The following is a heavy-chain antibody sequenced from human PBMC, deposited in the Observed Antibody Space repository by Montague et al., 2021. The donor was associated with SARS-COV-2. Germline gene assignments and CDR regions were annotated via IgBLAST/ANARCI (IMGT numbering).Heavy chain of an antibody. CDR1: GGSFSGYN. V-gene: IGHV4-34*01. CDR2: INHSGST. CDR3: ASANGYYLDY. J-gene: IGHJ4*02. Sequence: SETLSLTCAVSGGSFSGYNWSWIRQPPGQGLEWIGEINHSGSTNYNPSLKSRVTISVDTSTNKFSLTLSFVTAADTAVYYCASANGYYLDYWGQGTLVTVSS. D-gene: IGHD2-8*01.